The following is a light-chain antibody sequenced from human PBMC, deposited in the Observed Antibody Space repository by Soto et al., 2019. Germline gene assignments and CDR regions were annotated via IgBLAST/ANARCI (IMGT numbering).Light chain of an antibody. J-gene: IGLJ3*02. CDR3: AAWDDSLDGPV. Sequence: QSVLTQPPSASGTPGQRVTISCSGSSSNIGRNTVNWYQQLPGTAPKLLIYSNNQRPSGVPDRFSGCKSGTSASLAIRGLQSEDEADYSCAAWDDSLDGPVFGGGTKL. CDR1: SSNIGRNT. CDR2: SNN. V-gene: IGLV1-44*01.